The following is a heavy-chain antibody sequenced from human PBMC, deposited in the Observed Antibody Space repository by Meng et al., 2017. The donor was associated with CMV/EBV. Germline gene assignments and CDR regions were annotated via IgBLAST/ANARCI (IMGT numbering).Heavy chain of an antibody. CDR2: IYSGGST. V-gene: IGHV3-53*01. CDR3: ARDGCSSTSCYGWFDP. J-gene: IGHJ5*02. CDR1: GFTVSSNY. Sequence: GESLKISCAASGFTVSSNYMSWVRQAPGKGLEWVSVIYSGGSTYYADSVKGRFTISRDNSKNTLYLQMSSLRAEDTAVYYCARDGCSSTSCYGWFDPWGQGTLVTVSS. D-gene: IGHD2-2*01.